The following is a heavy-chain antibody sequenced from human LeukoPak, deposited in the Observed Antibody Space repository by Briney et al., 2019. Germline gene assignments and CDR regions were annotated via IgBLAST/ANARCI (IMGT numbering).Heavy chain of an antibody. V-gene: IGHV4-34*01. CDR3: AREGYGDYVWFDP. D-gene: IGHD4-17*01. Sequence: NPSETPSLTCAVYGGSFSGYYWSWIRQPPGKGLEWIGEINHSGSTNYNPSLKSRVTISVDTSKNQFSLKLSSVTAADTAVYYCAREGYGDYVWFDPWGQGTLVTVSS. CDR1: GGSFSGYY. J-gene: IGHJ5*02. CDR2: INHSGST.